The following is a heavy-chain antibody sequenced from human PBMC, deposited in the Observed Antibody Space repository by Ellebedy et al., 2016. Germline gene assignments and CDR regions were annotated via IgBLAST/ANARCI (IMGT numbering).Heavy chain of an antibody. CDR3: ARPDGDYGAQAPKH. Sequence: GESLKISXQGSGFSFPNYWIGWVRQMPGKGLEWVAIIYPAESDTRYSPSFQGQVTISADKSISTAYLQWSSLKASDTAMYYCARPDGDYGAQAPKHWGQGTLVTVSS. V-gene: IGHV5-51*01. D-gene: IGHD4-17*01. CDR1: GFSFPNYW. J-gene: IGHJ1*01. CDR2: IYPAESDT.